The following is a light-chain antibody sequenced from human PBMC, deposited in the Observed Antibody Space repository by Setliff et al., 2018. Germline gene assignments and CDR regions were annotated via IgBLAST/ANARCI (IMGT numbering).Light chain of an antibody. CDR2: EVS. CDR1: SSDVGGYNY. Sequence: QSALTQPPSASGSPGQSVTISCTGTSSDVGGYNYVSWYQQHPGKAPKLMIYEVSKRPSGVPDRFSGSKSGNTASLTVSGLQAEDEADYYCSSYAGSNNPYVFGTETKGTVL. CDR3: SSYAGSNNPYV. V-gene: IGLV2-8*01. J-gene: IGLJ1*01.